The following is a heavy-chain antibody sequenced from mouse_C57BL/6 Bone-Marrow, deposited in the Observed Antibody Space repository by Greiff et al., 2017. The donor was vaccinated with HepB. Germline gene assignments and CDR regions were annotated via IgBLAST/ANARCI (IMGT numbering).Heavy chain of an antibody. CDR2: IDPETGGT. D-gene: IGHD1-1*01. J-gene: IGHJ3*01. CDR3: YYYGSSSFAY. Sequence: VQGVESGAELVRPGASVTLSCKASGYTFTDYEMHWVKQTPVHGLEWIGAIDPETGGTAYNQKFKGKAILTADKSSSTAYMELRSLTSEDSAVYYCYYYGSSSFAYWGQGTLVTVSA. V-gene: IGHV1-15*01. CDR1: GYTFTDYE.